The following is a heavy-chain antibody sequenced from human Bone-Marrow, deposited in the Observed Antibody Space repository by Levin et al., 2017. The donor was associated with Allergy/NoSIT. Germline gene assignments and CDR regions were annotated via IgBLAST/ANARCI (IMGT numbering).Heavy chain of an antibody. J-gene: IGHJ4*02. Sequence: PGGSLRLSCAASGFTFTSYSMHWVRQAPGKGLEWVSYISRSSSTIYYADSVKGRFTISRDNAKKSLYLQMNSLRDEDTAVYYCARDPLEVVVLPDYWGQGTLVTVSS. CDR2: ISRSSSTI. CDR3: ARDPLEVVVLPDY. V-gene: IGHV3-48*02. D-gene: IGHD2-15*01. CDR1: GFTFTSYS.